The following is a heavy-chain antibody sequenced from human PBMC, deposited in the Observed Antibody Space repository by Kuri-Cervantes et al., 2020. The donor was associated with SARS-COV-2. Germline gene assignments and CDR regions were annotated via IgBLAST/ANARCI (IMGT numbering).Heavy chain of an antibody. Sequence: GESLKISCAASGFTFSSYAMHWVRQAPGKGLEWVSSISSSSSYIYYADSVKGRFTISRDNAKNSLYLQMNSLRAEDTAVYYCAGAEYDILTGYQEDYYYGMDVWGQGTTVTVSS. CDR2: ISSSSSYI. CDR1: GFTFSSYA. D-gene: IGHD3-9*01. V-gene: IGHV3-21*01. J-gene: IGHJ6*02. CDR3: AGAEYDILTGYQEDYYYGMDV.